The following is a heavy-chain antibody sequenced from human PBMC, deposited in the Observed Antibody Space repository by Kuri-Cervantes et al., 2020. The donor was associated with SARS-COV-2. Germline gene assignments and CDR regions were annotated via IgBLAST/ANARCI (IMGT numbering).Heavy chain of an antibody. V-gene: IGHV4-34*01. CDR3: ARGGYLTPDAFDI. CDR2: INHSGST. CDR1: GGSFSGYY. J-gene: IGHJ3*02. D-gene: IGHD2-21*01. Sequence: SETLSLTCAVYGGSFSGYYWSWIRQPPGKGLEWIGEINHSGSTHYNPSLKSRVTISVDTSKNQFSLKLSSVTAADTAVYYCARGGYLTPDAFDIWGQGKKVNVSS.